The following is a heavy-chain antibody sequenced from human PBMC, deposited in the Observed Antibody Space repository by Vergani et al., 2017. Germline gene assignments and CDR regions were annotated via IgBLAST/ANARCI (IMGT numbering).Heavy chain of an antibody. Sequence: QLQLQESGPGLVKPSETLSLTCTVSGGSISSSSYYWGWIRQTPGKGLEWIGSIYYSGSTYYNPSLKSRVTISVDTSKNQFSLKLSSVTAADTAVYYCARQGYCSGGSCYLDFDYWGQGTLVTVSS. CDR3: ARQGYCSGGSCYLDFDY. D-gene: IGHD2-15*01. J-gene: IGHJ4*02. CDR2: IYYSGST. V-gene: IGHV4-39*01. CDR1: GGSISSSSYY.